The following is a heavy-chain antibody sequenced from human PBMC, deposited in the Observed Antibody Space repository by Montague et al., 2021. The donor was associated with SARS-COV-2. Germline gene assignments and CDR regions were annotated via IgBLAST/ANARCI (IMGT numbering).Heavy chain of an antibody. CDR2: IYHSGTT. V-gene: IGHV4-39*01. CDR3: ARGTYTSGWFKQFDY. D-gene: IGHD6-19*01. J-gene: IGHJ4*02. Sequence: SETLSLTCSVSGGSISSSNYYWGWIRQPPGKGLEWIGSIYHSGTTYYNPSLQSRVTISVDTSKKQFSLKLSSVTAADTAVYYCARGTYTSGWFKQFDYWGQGTLVTVSS. CDR1: GGSISSSNYY.